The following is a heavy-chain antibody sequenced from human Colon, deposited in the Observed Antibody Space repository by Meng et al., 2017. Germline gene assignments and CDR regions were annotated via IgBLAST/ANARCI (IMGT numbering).Heavy chain of an antibody. CDR2: ISNSGKT. CDR3: ARERMRELGLFDY. V-gene: IGHV4-4*02. D-gene: IGHD7-27*01. J-gene: IGHJ4*02. CDR1: GDSIDNSKW. Sequence: VQLEESGPGLVPPSGTLSLACAVSGDSIDNSKWWSWLRQSPGKGLEWIGEISNSGKTVYSPSLKSRVTISLDKSSNHFSLTLSPVTAADTAIYFCARERMRELGLFDYWGQGALVTVSS.